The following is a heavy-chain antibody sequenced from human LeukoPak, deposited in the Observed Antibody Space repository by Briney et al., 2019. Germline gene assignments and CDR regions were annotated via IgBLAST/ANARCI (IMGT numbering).Heavy chain of an antibody. J-gene: IGHJ4*02. CDR1: GFTFSSYS. Sequence: GGSLRLSCAASGFTFSSYSMNWVRQAPGKGLEWVSYISSSSSTIYYADSVKGRFTISRDNAKNSLYLQMNSLRAEDMAVYFCARDLYDSSGYYWSTFDYWGQGTLVTVSS. D-gene: IGHD3-22*01. V-gene: IGHV3-48*01. CDR3: ARDLYDSSGYYWSTFDY. CDR2: ISSSSSTI.